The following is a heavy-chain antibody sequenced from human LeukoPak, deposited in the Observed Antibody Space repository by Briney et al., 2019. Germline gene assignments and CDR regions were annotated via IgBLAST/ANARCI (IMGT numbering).Heavy chain of an antibody. CDR2: LYVGGAT. J-gene: IGHJ4*02. D-gene: IGHD3-10*01. CDR1: GGSISPYY. CDR3: ARDLSGSLYFDY. V-gene: IGHV4-4*07. Sequence: SETLSLTCTVSGGSISPYYWNWIRRPAGKGLEWIGRLYVGGATDYNPSLKSRATISVDTSKNQFSLRLKSVTAADTAVYFCARDLSGSLYFDYWGQGALVTVSS.